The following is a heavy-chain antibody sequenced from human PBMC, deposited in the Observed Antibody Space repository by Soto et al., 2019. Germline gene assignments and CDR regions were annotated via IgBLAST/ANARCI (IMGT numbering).Heavy chain of an antibody. V-gene: IGHV4-61*01. CDR2: IYNNENT. D-gene: IGHD7-27*01. Sequence: PSETLSLTCNVSGGSVSSVKYFWSWIRQPPGKGLEWIAYIYNNENTNYNPSLKSRATISVNTSKNQYSLKLTSVTAADSAVYFCARTVMPVGNLAAFDHWGQGVLVTVSS. CDR3: ARTVMPVGNLAAFDH. J-gene: IGHJ4*02. CDR1: GGSVSSVKYF.